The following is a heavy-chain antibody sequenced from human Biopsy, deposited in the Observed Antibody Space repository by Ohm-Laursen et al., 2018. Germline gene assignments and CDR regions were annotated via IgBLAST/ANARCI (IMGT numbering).Heavy chain of an antibody. V-gene: IGHV4-34*01. CDR2: INHSGST. J-gene: IGHJ4*02. D-gene: IGHD3-22*01. CDR1: GGSFTGYY. Sequence: GTLSLTCAVYGGSFTGYYWSWIRQPPGKGLEWIGEINHSGSTNYNPSLKSRVTISLDTSKNQLSLKLSSVTAVDTAVYYCARESDSSGYYYRDYWGQGTLVTVSS. CDR3: ARESDSSGYYYRDY.